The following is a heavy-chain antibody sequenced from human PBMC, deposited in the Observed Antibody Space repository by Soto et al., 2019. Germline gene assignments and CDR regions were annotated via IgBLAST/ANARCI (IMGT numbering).Heavy chain of an antibody. CDR3: AKDRRGAYCSGGICYSPDY. CDR1: GFTFSSHV. D-gene: IGHD2-15*01. J-gene: IGHJ4*02. CDR2: ISGTGGT. V-gene: IGHV3-23*01. Sequence: EVQLWESGGGLVQPGGSLRLSCAVSGFTFSSHVMSWVRQAPGKGLEWVSAISGTGGTYYADSVKCRFTISRDNSKNALYLQMNNLRDDDTAVYYCAKDRRGAYCSGGICYSPDYWGQGTLVIVSS.